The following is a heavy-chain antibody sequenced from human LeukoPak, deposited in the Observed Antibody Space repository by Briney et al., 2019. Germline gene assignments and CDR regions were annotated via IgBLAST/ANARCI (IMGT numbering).Heavy chain of an antibody. CDR3: TTRRYEYIGYDFGTDY. CDR2: IRSKAYGGTT. J-gene: IGHJ4*02. CDR1: GLTFGDYA. D-gene: IGHD5-12*01. Sequence: GESLGLSCTASGLTFGDYAMSWFRQAPGKGLEWVGLIRSKAYGGTTEYAASVKGRFTTSRDDSNSIAYVQMNSLKTEDTAVYYCTTRRYEYIGYDFGTDYWGQGTLVTVSS. V-gene: IGHV3-49*03.